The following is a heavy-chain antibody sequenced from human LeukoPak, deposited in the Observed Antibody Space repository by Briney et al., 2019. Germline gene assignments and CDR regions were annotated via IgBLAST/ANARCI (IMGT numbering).Heavy chain of an antibody. CDR3: ARDPVGSGWAIQH. Sequence: GGSLRLSCAASGFTFSSYGMHWVRQAPGKGLEWVAFIRYDGSNKYYADSVKGRFNISRDNAKNTLYLQMNSLRAEDTAVYYCARDPVGSGWAIQHWGQGTLLTVSS. CDR1: GFTFSSYG. D-gene: IGHD6-19*01. CDR2: IRYDGSNK. J-gene: IGHJ1*01. V-gene: IGHV3-30*02.